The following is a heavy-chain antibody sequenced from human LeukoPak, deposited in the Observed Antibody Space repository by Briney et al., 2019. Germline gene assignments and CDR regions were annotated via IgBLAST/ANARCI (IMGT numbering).Heavy chain of an antibody. CDR3: AKWGDYDILTGYYVPDY. CDR2: ITGSDGTS. V-gene: IGHV3-23*01. J-gene: IGHJ4*02. CDR1: GFTFTNYA. D-gene: IGHD3-9*01. Sequence: SGTSLRLSCVASGFTFTNYAMSWVRQAPGKGLGWVSAITGSDGTSHYADSVKGRFTISRDNSKNTLYLQVNSLRAEDTAVYYCAKWGDYDILTGYYVPDYWGQGTLVTVSS.